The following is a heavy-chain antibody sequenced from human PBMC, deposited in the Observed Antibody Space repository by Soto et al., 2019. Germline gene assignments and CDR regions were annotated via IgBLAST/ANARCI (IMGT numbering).Heavy chain of an antibody. CDR1: GYTFTSYA. Sequence: GASVKVSCKASGYTFTSYAMHWVRQAPGQRLEWMAWINAYNGNTNYSQKFQGRVTMTRDTSASTAYIELRSLRSDDTAVYYCARDPSIVAATAVDYWGQGTLVTAPQ. D-gene: IGHD1-26*01. CDR3: ARDPSIVAATAVDY. V-gene: IGHV1-3*01. J-gene: IGHJ4*02. CDR2: INAYNGNT.